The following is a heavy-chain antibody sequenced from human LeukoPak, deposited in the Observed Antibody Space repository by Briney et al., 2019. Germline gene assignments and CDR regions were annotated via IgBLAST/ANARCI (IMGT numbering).Heavy chain of an antibody. CDR2: IYYSGST. Sequence: AQTLSLTCTVSGGSISSGDYYWSWIRQPPGKGLEWIGYIYYSGSTYYNPSLKSRVTISVDTSKNQFSLKLSSVNAADTAVYYCARGSGSGSSFIWFDPWGQGTLVTVSS. V-gene: IGHV4-30-4*01. D-gene: IGHD3-10*01. J-gene: IGHJ5*02. CDR1: GGSISSGDYY. CDR3: ARGSGSGSSFIWFDP.